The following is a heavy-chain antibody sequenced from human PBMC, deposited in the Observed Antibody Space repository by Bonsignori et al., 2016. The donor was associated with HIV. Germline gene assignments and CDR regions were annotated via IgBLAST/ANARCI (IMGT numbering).Heavy chain of an antibody. D-gene: IGHD3-22*01. CDR2: IYYSGST. V-gene: IGHV4-59*01. J-gene: IGHJ4*02. CDR3: ARDQPSYYYDSSGPGYFDY. Sequence: WIRQPPGKGLEWIGYIYYSGSTNYNPSLKSRVTISVDTSKNQFSLKLSSVTAADTAVYYCARDQPSYYYDSSGPGYFDYWGQGTLVTVSS.